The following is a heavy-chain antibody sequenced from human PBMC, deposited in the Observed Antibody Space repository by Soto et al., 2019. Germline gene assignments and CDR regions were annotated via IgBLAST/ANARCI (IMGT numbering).Heavy chain of an antibody. CDR2: IYYSGST. V-gene: IGHV4-31*03. CDR1: GGSISSGGYY. CDR3: AREPARGKFDY. Sequence: PSETLSLTCTVSGGSISSGGYYWSWIRQHPGKGLEWIGYIYYSGSTYYNPSLKSRVTISVDTSKNQFSLKLSSVTAADTAVYYCAREPARGKFDYWGQGTLVTVSS. J-gene: IGHJ4*02. D-gene: IGHD3-10*01.